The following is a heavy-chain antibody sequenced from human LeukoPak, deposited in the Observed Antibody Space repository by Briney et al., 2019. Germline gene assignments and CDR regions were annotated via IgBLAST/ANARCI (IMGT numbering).Heavy chain of an antibody. V-gene: IGHV3-23*01. J-gene: IGHJ4*02. D-gene: IGHD3-22*01. CDR2: IRGSGGST. CDR3: AKERETMRVGFIKGSVDY. Sequence: GGSLRLSCAASGFTFSSYAMSWVRQAPGKGLEWVSAIRGSGGSTYYADSVKGRFTISRDNSKNTLYLQMNSVRAEDTAVYYCAKERETMRVGFIKGSVDYWGQGTLVTVSS. CDR1: GFTFSSYA.